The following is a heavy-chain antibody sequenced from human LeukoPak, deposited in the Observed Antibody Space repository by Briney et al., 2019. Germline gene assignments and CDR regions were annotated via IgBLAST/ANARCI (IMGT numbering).Heavy chain of an antibody. D-gene: IGHD6-19*01. V-gene: IGHV4-59*01. CDR3: ARILSSSWYEYFHH. J-gene: IGHJ1*01. Sequence: SETLSLTCTVSGGSMSGYFWSWIRQPPGKGLEWIGYIYYSGSTNYNPSLKSRVTISVDTSKNQFSLKLSSVTAADTAVYYCARILSSSWYEYFHHWGQGTLVTVSS. CDR2: IYYSGST. CDR1: GGSMSGYF.